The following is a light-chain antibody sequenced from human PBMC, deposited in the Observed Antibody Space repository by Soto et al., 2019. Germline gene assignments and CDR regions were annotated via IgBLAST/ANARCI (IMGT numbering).Light chain of an antibody. V-gene: IGKV1-39*01. Sequence: DIQMTQSTSSLSASVGDRVTITCRASQSISSYLNWYQQKPGKAPKLLIYAASSLQSGVPSRFSGSGSGTDFTLTISSLQPEDFATYYCQQRYSTLLTFGGGTTGEIK. CDR2: AAS. J-gene: IGKJ4*01. CDR1: QSISSY. CDR3: QQRYSTLLT.